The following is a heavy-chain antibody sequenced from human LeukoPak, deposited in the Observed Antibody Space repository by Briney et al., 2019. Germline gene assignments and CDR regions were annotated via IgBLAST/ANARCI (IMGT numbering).Heavy chain of an antibody. Sequence: SETLPLTCAVYGGSFSGYYWSWIRQPPGKGLEWIGEINHSGSTNYNPSLKSRVTISVDTSKNQFSLKLSSVTAADTAVYYCRIVVVVAATISGPDDYWGQGTLVTVSS. V-gene: IGHV4-34*01. CDR1: GGSFSGYY. CDR3: RIVVVVAATISGPDDY. CDR2: INHSGST. D-gene: IGHD2-15*01. J-gene: IGHJ4*02.